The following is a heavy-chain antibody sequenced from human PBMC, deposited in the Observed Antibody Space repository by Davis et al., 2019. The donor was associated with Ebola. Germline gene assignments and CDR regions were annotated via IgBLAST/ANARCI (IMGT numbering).Heavy chain of an antibody. Sequence: PGGSLRLSCAASGFTFSSYSMNWVRQAPGKGLEWVSSISSSSSYIYYADSVKGRFTISRDNAKNSLYLQMNSLRDEDTAIYYCAKIFFGTRAIDYGDYWGQGALVTVSS. CDR2: ISSSSSYI. CDR1: GFTFSSYS. D-gene: IGHD3-3*01. CDR3: AKIFFGTRAIDYGDY. V-gene: IGHV3-21*04. J-gene: IGHJ4*02.